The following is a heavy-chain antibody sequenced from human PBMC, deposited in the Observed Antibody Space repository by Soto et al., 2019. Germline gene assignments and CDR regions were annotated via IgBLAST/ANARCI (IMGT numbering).Heavy chain of an antibody. D-gene: IGHD7-27*01. J-gene: IGHJ6*02. Sequence: EVQLVESGGGLVKPGGSLRLSCAASGFTFSSYSMNWVRQAPGKGLEWVSSISSSSSYIYYADSVKGRFTISRDNAKNSLYLQMNSLRAEDTAVYYCASDPFLGIEDNYYYGMDVWGQGTTVTVSS. V-gene: IGHV3-21*01. CDR1: GFTFSSYS. CDR2: ISSSSSYI. CDR3: ASDPFLGIEDNYYYGMDV.